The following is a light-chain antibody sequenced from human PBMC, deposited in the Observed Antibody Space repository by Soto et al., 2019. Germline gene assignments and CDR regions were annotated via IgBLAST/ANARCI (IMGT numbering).Light chain of an antibody. CDR3: QQYSTYPWT. CDR2: KAS. Sequence: DIQMTQSPSTLSASVGDRVTITCRASQTISTLLAWYQQRPGKAPNLLIYKASSLESGVPSRFSGGGSGTEFTLTVSSLQRDDFATCFCQQYSTYPWTFGQGTKVQVK. J-gene: IGKJ1*01. V-gene: IGKV1-5*03. CDR1: QTISTL.